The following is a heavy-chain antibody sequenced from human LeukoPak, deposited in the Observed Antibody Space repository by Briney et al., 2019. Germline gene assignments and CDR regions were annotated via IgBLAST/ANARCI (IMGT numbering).Heavy chain of an antibody. CDR2: IQTSGTT. CDR3: ARRVTSKAVRPNIYQFMDV. J-gene: IGHJ6*03. V-gene: IGHV4-4*09. CDR1: GDSISGYS. D-gene: IGHD6-19*01. Sequence: SETLSLTCTVSGDSISGYSWSWIRQSPEKGLEWIGLIQTSGTTKYNPSLKGRVSISVETSKTQVSLKVSSVTAADTAVYYCARRVTSKAVRPNIYQFMDVWGKGTTVTVSS.